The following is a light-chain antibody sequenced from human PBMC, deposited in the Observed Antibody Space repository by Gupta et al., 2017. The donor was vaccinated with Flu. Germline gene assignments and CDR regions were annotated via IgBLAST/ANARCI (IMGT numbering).Light chain of an antibody. CDR1: QSVSYT. J-gene: IGKJ2*01. CDR3: QQYKKWPQT. CDR2: DAS. Sequence: EIVLTHSPATLSVSPGERVTLSCRASQSVSYTLAWYQQKPAQAPSLLLYDASTRASGIPGRFSGSGSGTEFTLTISSLQSEDFAVYYCQQYKKWPQTFGQGTKLEI. V-gene: IGKV3-15*01.